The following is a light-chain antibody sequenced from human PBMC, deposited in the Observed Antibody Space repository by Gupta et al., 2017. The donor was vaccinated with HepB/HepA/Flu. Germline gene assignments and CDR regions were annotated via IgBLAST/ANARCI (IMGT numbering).Light chain of an antibody. CDR3: SSYASISALVV. Sequence: QSALTQPASVSGSPGQSITISCTCPNGDIGGYNYVSWYQQNPGKAPKLMIYDVSTRPSGVSDRFSGSKSGNTASLTISGLQAEDEADYYCSSYASISALVVFGGGTKLTVL. V-gene: IGLV2-14*03. CDR1: NGDIGGYNY. J-gene: IGLJ2*01. CDR2: DVS.